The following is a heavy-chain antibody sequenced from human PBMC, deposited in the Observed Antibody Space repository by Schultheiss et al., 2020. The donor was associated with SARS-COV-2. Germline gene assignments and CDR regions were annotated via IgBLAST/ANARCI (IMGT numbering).Heavy chain of an antibody. V-gene: IGHV3-19*01. D-gene: IGHD1-20*01. CDR1: GFTFSNSD. J-gene: IGHJ6*02. CDR3: VSLYNWNSMDV. CDR2: VSWNGSRT. Sequence: GGSLRLSCAASGFTFSNSDMNWVRQAPGKGLEWVSGVSWNGSRTHYADSVKGRFTISRDNAKNSLYLQMNSLRAEDTAVYYCVSLYNWNSMDVWGQGTTVTVSS.